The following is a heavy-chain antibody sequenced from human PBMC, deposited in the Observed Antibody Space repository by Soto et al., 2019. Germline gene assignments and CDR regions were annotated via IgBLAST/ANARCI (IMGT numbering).Heavy chain of an antibody. CDR3: ARGLITGSHYSGGWYYFDS. CDR2: INYSGST. Sequence: SETLSLTCTVSGGSISSGDYYWSWIRQPPGKGLEWIGYINYSGSTYYNPSLKSRVTISVHTSNSQFSLELSSVTAADTAVYYCARGLITGSHYSGGWYYFDSWGQGTQVTVSS. CDR1: GGSISSGDYY. D-gene: IGHD6-19*01. J-gene: IGHJ4*02. V-gene: IGHV4-30-4*01.